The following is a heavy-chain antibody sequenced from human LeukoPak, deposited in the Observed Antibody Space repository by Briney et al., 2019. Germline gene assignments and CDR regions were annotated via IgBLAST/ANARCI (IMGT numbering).Heavy chain of an antibody. V-gene: IGHV4-34*01. CDR3: ARGAWATRLGS. CDR2: IYESGTT. D-gene: IGHD2-15*01. J-gene: IGHJ4*02. Sequence: SGTLSLTCAVYGESLNSYYWSWVRQPPGEGLEWIGEIYESGTTEYNPPLKSRVTISMVPSKQQFSLSLSSVTAADTAVYYCARGAWATRLGSWGLGTPVIVSS. CDR1: GESLNSYY.